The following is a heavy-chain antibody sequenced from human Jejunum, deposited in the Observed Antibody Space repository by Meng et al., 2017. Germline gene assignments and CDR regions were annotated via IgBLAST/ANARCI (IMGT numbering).Heavy chain of an antibody. CDR2: IYHGGDT. J-gene: IGHJ4*02. Sequence: QVQLQESGPGLVGPSGTLTLTCSVPGDAISSNNRWTWVRQPPGRGLEWIGEIYHGGDTNYNPSLTSPVTISVDKSKNQFTLRLNSVTAADTAIYYCARDWGCRDGYCFSGLLEFWGQGILVTVSS. V-gene: IGHV4-4*02. D-gene: IGHD2-15*01. CDR3: ARDWGCRDGYCFSGLLEF. CDR1: GDAISSNNR.